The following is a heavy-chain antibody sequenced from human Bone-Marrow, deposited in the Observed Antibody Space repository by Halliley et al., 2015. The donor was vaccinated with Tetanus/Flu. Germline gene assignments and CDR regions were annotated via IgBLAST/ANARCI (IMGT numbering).Heavy chain of an antibody. CDR3: AREMTVNAMDV. CDR1: GFTLTENY. Sequence: SLRLSCAASGFTLTENYMSWIRQAPGKGLEWVAYISGSGRHTNYADSARGRFTISRDNAKKSVYLQMNSLRGDDTAVYYCAREMTVNAMDVWGQGTTVTVSS. J-gene: IGHJ6*02. CDR2: ISGSGRHT. D-gene: IGHD4-17*01. V-gene: IGHV3-11*06.